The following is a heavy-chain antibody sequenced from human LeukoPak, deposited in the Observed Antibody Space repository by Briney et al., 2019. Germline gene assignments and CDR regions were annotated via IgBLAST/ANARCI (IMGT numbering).Heavy chain of an antibody. CDR3: ANHGYGYSYGMDV. CDR1: GYTFTGYY. J-gene: IGHJ6*02. Sequence: ASVKVSCKASGYTFTGYYIHWVRQAPGQGLEWMGRINPNSGVTNCAQKFQGRVTMTRDTSLSTAYMELSSLRSDDTAVYYCANHGYGYSYGMDVWGQGTTVTVSS. CDR2: INPNSGVT. D-gene: IGHD5-18*01. V-gene: IGHV1-2*06.